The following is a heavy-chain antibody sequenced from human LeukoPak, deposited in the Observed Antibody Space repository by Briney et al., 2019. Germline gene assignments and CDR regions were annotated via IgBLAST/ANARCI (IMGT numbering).Heavy chain of an antibody. Sequence: REASVKVSCKASGYTFTSYDINWVRQATGQGLEWMGWMNPNSGNTGYAQKFQGRVTMTRNTSISTAYMELSSLRSEDTAVYYCAKSARLLWFGEEWGESFDMWGQGTMVTVSS. CDR2: MNPNSGNT. D-gene: IGHD3-10*01. CDR3: AKSARLLWFGEEWGESFDM. J-gene: IGHJ3*02. CDR1: GYTFTSYD. V-gene: IGHV1-8*01.